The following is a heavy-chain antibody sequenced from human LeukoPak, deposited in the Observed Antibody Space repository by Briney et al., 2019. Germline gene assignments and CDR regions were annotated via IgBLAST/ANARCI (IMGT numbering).Heavy chain of an antibody. CDR2: ISAYNGNT. CDR1: GYTFTSYG. CDR3: ARAAYYDYVWGSYAWFDP. Sequence: ASVKVSCKASGYTFTSYGISWVRQAPGQGFEWMGWISAYNGNTNYAQKLQGRVTMTTDTSTSTAYMELRSLRSDDTAVYYCARAAYYDYVWGSYAWFDPWGQGTLVTVSS. V-gene: IGHV1-18*01. J-gene: IGHJ5*02. D-gene: IGHD3-16*01.